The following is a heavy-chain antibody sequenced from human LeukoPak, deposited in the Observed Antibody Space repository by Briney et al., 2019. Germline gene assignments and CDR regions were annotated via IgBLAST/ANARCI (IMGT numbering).Heavy chain of an antibody. V-gene: IGHV1-3*01. J-gene: IGHJ4*02. CDR1: GYTFTNYA. CDR3: ARGYYDLLTGHVVTYYFDY. D-gene: IGHD3-9*01. Sequence: EASVKVSCKASGYTFTNYAVHWVRQAPGQRLEWMGWIDAGNGKTNYSQRFQGRVTLTRDTSASTVYMELRSLRSEDTAVYYCARGYYDLLTGHVVTYYFDYWGQGTLVTVSS. CDR2: IDAGNGKT.